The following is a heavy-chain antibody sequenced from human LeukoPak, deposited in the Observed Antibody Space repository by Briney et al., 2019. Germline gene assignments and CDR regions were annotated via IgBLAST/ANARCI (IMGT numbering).Heavy chain of an antibody. Sequence: SETLSLTCTVSGGSISSYYWSWIRQPPGKGLEWIGYIYYSGSTNYNPSLKSRVTISVDTSKNQFSLKLSSVTAADTAVYYCARDRDYYYGMDVWGQGTTVTVSS. CDR2: IYYSGST. CDR3: ARDRDYYYGMDV. V-gene: IGHV4-59*01. CDR1: GGSISSYY. J-gene: IGHJ6*02.